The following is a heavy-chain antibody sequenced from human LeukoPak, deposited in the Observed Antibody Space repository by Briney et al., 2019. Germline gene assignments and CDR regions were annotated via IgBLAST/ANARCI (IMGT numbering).Heavy chain of an antibody. CDR2: IYYSGST. CDR1: GGSISSYY. CDR3: ARGKKYYGSGRTYYFDY. D-gene: IGHD3-10*01. V-gene: IGHV4-59*01. Sequence: SETLSLTCTVSGGSISSYYWSWIRQPPGKGLEWIGYIYYSGSTNYNPSLKSRVTISVDTSKNQFSLKLSSVTAADTAVYYCARGKKYYGSGRTYYFDYWGQGTLVTVSS. J-gene: IGHJ4*02.